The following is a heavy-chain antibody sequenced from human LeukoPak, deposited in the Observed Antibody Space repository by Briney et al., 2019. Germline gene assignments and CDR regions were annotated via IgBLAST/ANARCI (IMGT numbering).Heavy chain of an antibody. CDR3: ARGQWLPKCFFDC. J-gene: IGHJ4*02. CDR1: GFTFSSYS. D-gene: IGHD6-19*01. CDR2: ISSSSSYI. V-gene: IGHV3-21*01. Sequence: QAGGSLRLSCAASGFTFSSYSMNWVRQAPGKGLEWVSSISSSSSYIYYADSVKGRFTISRDNAKKSVFLQMNSLRAEDTAVYYCARGQWLPKCFFDCWGQGTLVTVSS.